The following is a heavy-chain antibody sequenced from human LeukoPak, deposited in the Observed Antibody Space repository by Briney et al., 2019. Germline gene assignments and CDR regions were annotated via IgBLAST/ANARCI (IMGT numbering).Heavy chain of an antibody. V-gene: IGHV3-74*01. J-gene: IGHJ5*02. D-gene: IGHD3-16*01. CDR2: ISTDGSST. Sequence: GGSLRLSCAASGFTFSSYAMSWVRQGPGKGLVWVSRISTDGSSTDYADSVKGRFTISRENAKNTLYLQMNSLRAEDTAVYYCARTRTLPIAGGFDTWGQGSLVTVSS. CDR3: ARTRTLPIAGGFDT. CDR1: GFTFSSYA.